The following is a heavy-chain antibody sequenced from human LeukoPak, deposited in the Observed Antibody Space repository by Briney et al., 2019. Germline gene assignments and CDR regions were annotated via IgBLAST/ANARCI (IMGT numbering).Heavy chain of an antibody. CDR1: GFTVSSNY. CDR2: ISSSSTTI. D-gene: IGHD5-18*01. Sequence: PGGSLRLSCAASGFTVSSNYMNWVRQAPGKGLEWVSYISSSSTTINYADSVKGRFTISRDNAKNSLYLQMNSLRDEDTAVYYCARVHRGYSYGRLDYWGQGTLVTVSS. J-gene: IGHJ4*02. V-gene: IGHV3-48*02. CDR3: ARVHRGYSYGRLDY.